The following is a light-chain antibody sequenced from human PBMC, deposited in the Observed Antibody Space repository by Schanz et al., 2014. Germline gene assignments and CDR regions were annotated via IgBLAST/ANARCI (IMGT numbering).Light chain of an antibody. CDR2: GNS. CDR1: SSNIGAGYD. J-gene: IGLJ2*01. CDR3: CSYAGSYTFVV. Sequence: QSVLTQPPSVSGAPGQRVTISCTGSSSNIGAGYDVHWYQQLPGTAPKLLIYGNSNRPSGVPDRFSGSKSGNTASLTISGLQAEDEAEYHCCSYAGSYTFVVFGGGTKLTVL. V-gene: IGLV1-40*01.